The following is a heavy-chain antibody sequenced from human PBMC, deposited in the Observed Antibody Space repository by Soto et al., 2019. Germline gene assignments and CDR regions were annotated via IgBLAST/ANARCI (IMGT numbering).Heavy chain of an antibody. V-gene: IGHV3-30*18. Sequence: GSLRLSCAASGFTFSSYGMHWVRQAPDKGLEWVAVISYDGSNKYYADSVKGRFTISRDNSKNTLYLQMNSLRAEDTAVYYCAKDSALEWLSYGMDVWGQGTTVTVSS. CDR1: GFTFSSYG. J-gene: IGHJ6*02. CDR3: AKDSALEWLSYGMDV. CDR2: ISYDGSNK. D-gene: IGHD3-3*01.